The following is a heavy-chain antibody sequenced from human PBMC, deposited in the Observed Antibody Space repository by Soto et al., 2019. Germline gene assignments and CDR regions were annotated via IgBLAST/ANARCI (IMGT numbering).Heavy chain of an antibody. CDR3: QYGYSSAWIDY. V-gene: IGHV4-39*01. Sequence: ASETLSLTCSFSVYSMSGYHVYLCLIRQAPGKGLEWIGSAYFSVGNTYYSPSLQSRVYISVYTSKNEFSLRLTSLTAADTAVYFCQYGYSSAWIDYWGQRTLVTVSS. CDR2: AYFSVGNT. CDR1: VYSMSGYHVY. D-gene: IGHD6-25*01. J-gene: IGHJ4*02.